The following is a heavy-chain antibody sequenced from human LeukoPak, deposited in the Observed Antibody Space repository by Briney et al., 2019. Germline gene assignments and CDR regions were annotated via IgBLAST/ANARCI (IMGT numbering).Heavy chain of an antibody. CDR2: IGGSGGRT. J-gene: IGHJ4*02. D-gene: IGHD3-10*01. Sequence: GGSLRLSCAASGFTFSSYAMSWARQAPGKGLEWVSSIGGSGGRTYYADSVKGRFTISRDTSKNTLFLQMNSMRDEDTALYYCAKYRAFGDSYDSWGQGTLVTVSS. CDR3: AKYRAFGDSYDS. V-gene: IGHV3-23*01. CDR1: GFTFSSYA.